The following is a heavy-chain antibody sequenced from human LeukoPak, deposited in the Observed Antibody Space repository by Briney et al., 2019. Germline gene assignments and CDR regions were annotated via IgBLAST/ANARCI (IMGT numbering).Heavy chain of an antibody. D-gene: IGHD6-19*01. Sequence: PGGSLRLSCAASGFTFSSYAMSWVRQAPGKGLEWVSAVSGSGGSTYYADSVKGRFTISRDNSKNTLYLQMNSLRAEDTAVYYCAKSRHSSGWYYAFDIWGQGTMVTVSS. CDR2: VSGSGGST. CDR3: AKSRHSSGWYYAFDI. V-gene: IGHV3-23*01. J-gene: IGHJ3*02. CDR1: GFTFSSYA.